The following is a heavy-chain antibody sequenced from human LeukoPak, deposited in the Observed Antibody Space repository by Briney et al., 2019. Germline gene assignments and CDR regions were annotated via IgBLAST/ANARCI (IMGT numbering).Heavy chain of an antibody. D-gene: IGHD1-14*01. J-gene: IGHJ4*02. Sequence: SETLSLTCAVYGGSFSGYYWSWIRQPPGKGLEWIGEINHSGSTYYNPSLKSRVTMSVDTSKNQFSLKLSSVTAADTAVYYCAGRPARGSFDYWGQGTLVTVSS. CDR1: GGSFSGYY. CDR2: INHSGST. CDR3: AGRPARGSFDY. V-gene: IGHV4-34*07.